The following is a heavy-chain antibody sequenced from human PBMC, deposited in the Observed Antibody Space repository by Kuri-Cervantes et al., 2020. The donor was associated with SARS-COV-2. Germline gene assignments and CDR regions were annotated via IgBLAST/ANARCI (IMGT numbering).Heavy chain of an antibody. J-gene: IGHJ4*02. CDR3: AKSEGHDFWCGYSYFDY. V-gene: IGHV3-23*01. D-gene: IGHD3-3*01. CDR1: GFTFSSYG. Sequence: GESLKISCAASGFTFSSYGMHWVRQAPGKGLEWVSAISGSGGSTYYADSVKGRFTISRDNSKNTLYLQMNSLRAEDTAVYYCAKSEGHDFWCGYSYFDYWGQGTLVTVSS. CDR2: ISGSGGST.